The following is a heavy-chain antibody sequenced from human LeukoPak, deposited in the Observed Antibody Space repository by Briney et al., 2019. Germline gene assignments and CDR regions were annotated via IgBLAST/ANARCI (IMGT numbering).Heavy chain of an antibody. J-gene: IGHJ3*02. CDR2: VNNSGSST. V-gene: IGHV3-23*01. CDR1: GFTFSSYA. CDR3: AKEDYGGNSKTFDI. Sequence: GGSLRLSCAASGFTFSSYAMAWIRQAPGKGLEWVSTVNNSGSSTYYADSVKGRFTISRDNSKNTLFLQMNSLRAEDTAVYYCAKEDYGGNSKTFDIWGQGTMVTVSS. D-gene: IGHD4-23*01.